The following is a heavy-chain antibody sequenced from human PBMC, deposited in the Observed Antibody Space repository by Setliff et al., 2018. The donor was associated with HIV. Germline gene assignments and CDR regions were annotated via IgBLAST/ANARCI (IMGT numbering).Heavy chain of an antibody. CDR3: ARLSRHYSDSTAYHDAFDV. CDR1: GYSFNIYW. J-gene: IGHJ3*01. Sequence: GASLTLSCKGSGYSFNIYWIGWVRQMPGKGLEWMGIIYPGDSDTIYSPSFQGQVTISVDKSITTAYLQWSSLKASDTAMYYCARLSRHYSDSTAYHDAFDVWGQGTKVTVSS. D-gene: IGHD3-22*01. CDR2: IYPGDSDT. V-gene: IGHV5-51*01.